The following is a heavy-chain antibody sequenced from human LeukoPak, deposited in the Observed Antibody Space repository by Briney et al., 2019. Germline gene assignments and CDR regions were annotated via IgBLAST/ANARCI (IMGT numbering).Heavy chain of an antibody. CDR3: ARKRYSGYDYQDY. CDR2: IKQDGSEK. D-gene: IGHD5-12*01. J-gene: IGHJ4*02. V-gene: IGHV3-7*01. CDR1: GFTFNSYW. Sequence: GSLRLSCAASGFTFNSYWMSWVRQAPGKGLEWVANIKQDGSEKYYVDSVKGRFTISRDNAKNSLYLQMNSLRAEDTAVYYCARKRYSGYDYQDYWGQGTLVTVSS.